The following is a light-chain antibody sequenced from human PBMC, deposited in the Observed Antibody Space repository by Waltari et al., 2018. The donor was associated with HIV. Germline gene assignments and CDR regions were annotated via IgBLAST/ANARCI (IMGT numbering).Light chain of an antibody. CDR3: QQYNNWPRGT. CDR1: QSILAN. V-gene: IGKV3-15*01. CDR2: GAS. Sequence: EVVMTQSPATLSVSLGERATLTCRASQSILANLAWYQQKPGQAPRLLVYGASARAAGVPARFTGSGSGTEFTLTISSLQSEDVAIYYCQQYNNWPRGTFGQGTKLEIK. J-gene: IGKJ2*01.